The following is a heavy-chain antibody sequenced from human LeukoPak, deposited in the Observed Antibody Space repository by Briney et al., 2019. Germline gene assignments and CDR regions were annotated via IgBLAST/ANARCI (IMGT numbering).Heavy chain of an antibody. V-gene: IGHV3-9*01. Sequence: GGSLRLSCAASGFTFDDYAMHWVRQAPGKGLEWVSGISWNSGSIGYADSVKGRFTISRDNAKNSLYLQMNGLRAEDTALYYCAKDSGSSIYYFDYWGQGTLVTVSS. CDR2: ISWNSGSI. D-gene: IGHD1-26*01. J-gene: IGHJ4*02. CDR1: GFTFDDYA. CDR3: AKDSGSSIYYFDY.